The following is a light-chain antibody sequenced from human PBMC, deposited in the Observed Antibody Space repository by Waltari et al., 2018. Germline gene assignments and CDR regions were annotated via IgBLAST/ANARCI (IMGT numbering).Light chain of an antibody. CDR2: GAS. Sequence: EIVLTQSPGILSLSPGERATLSCRASQSVSRALAWYQQKPGKPPRLRSYGASSRATGIPDRISGGGSGTDFSLTISRLEPEDFAVYYCQHYVRLPATFGQGTKVEIK. CDR3: QHYVRLPAT. CDR1: QSVSRA. V-gene: IGKV3-20*01. J-gene: IGKJ1*01.